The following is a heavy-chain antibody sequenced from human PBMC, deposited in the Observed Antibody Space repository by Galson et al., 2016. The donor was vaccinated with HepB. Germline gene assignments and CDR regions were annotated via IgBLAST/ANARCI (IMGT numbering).Heavy chain of an antibody. CDR2: TYYRSKWYN. CDR1: GDSASSNSAT. V-gene: IGHV6-1*01. CDR3: AGEGASGYALDY. D-gene: IGHD6-25*01. Sequence: CAISGDSASSNSATWNWIRQSPSRGLEWLGRTYYRSKWYNDYAVSVKSRITINPDTSKNQFSLQLHSVTPDDTAFYYCAGEGASGYALDYWGQGTLVTVSS. J-gene: IGHJ4*02.